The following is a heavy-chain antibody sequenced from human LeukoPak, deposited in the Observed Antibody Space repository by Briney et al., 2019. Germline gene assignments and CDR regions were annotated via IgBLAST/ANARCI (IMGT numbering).Heavy chain of an antibody. Sequence: SETLCLTCLIPGGSISSYLWTWIRQPAGKGLGWLGRLYGSGSFYYKLFLKSRVTMSVDTSKNQFCLNLGSVTAADSSVYYCASGWAPRGQKSCFDYWGRGTLVTVSS. CDR3: ASGWAPRGQKSCFDY. J-gene: IGHJ4*02. V-gene: IGHV4-4*07. CDR1: GGSISSYL. CDR2: LYGSGSF. D-gene: IGHD1-26*01.